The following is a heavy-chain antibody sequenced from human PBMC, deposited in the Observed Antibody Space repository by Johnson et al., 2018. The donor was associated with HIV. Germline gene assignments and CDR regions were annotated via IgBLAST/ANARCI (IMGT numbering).Heavy chain of an antibody. D-gene: IGHD1-1*01. CDR1: GFTSSNYG. Sequence: VQLVESVVAVVQPGRSLILSCAASGFTSSNYGMNWHRQAPGKGLEWVANIRQDGREKYYVGSVKGRFTISRDNAKNSLYLQMNSLRAEDTAVYYCARGDGYRRAFDIWGQGTMVTVSS. CDR2: IRQDGREK. CDR3: ARGDGYRRAFDI. V-gene: IGHV3-7*01. J-gene: IGHJ3*02.